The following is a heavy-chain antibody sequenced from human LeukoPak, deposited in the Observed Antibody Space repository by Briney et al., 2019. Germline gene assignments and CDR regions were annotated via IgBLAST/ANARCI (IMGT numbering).Heavy chain of an antibody. CDR3: AGVNPDRNALDL. V-gene: IGHV3-7*01. J-gene: IGHJ3*01. D-gene: IGHD1-14*01. CDR1: GYTLNSYL. CDR2: INKDGREE. Sequence: GGSLRLSCAASGYTLNSYLRSWVRQAPGRGLEWVANINKDGREENYLDSVKGRFTVYRDNAKNSLYLQMNSLTGEDAAVYYCAGVNPDRNALDLWGQGTMVTISS.